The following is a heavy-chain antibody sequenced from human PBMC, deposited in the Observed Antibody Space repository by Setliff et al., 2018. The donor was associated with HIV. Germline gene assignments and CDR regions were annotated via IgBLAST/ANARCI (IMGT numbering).Heavy chain of an antibody. CDR2: IYYTGHT. CDR1: GGAIRSGSYY. Sequence: SETLSLTCSVSGGAIRSGSYYWDWIRQPPGKGLEWIGTIYYTGHTFYYPSLKSQVTTSVDTSKNQFSLKLSSVTAADTAVYYCARHWYSSSWYHVFDIWGQGTMVTVSS. J-gene: IGHJ3*02. V-gene: IGHV4-39*01. D-gene: IGHD6-13*01. CDR3: ARHWYSSSWYHVFDI.